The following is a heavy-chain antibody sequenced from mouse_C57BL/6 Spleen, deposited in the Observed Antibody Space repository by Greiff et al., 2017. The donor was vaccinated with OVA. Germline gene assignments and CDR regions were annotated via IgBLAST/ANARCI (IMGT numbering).Heavy chain of an antibody. CDR2: ISSGGDYI. J-gene: IGHJ2*01. CDR1: GFTFSSYA. V-gene: IGHV5-9-1*02. D-gene: IGHD1-1*01. CDR3: TREGDYYGSSHYCDY. Sequence: EVMLVESGEGLVKPGGSLKLSCAASGFTFSSYAMSWVRQTPEKRLEWVAYISSGGDYIYYADTVKGRFTISRDNARNTLYLQMSSLKSEDTAMYYCTREGDYYGSSHYCDYWGQGTTLTVSS.